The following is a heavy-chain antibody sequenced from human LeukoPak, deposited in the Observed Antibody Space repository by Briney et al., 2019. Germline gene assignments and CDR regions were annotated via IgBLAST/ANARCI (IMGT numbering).Heavy chain of an antibody. CDR1: GFTFSSYA. CDR3: AKDNIVVVVAAPFDY. Sequence: GGSLRLSCAASGFTFSSYAMSWVRQAPGKGLEWVSAISGSGGSTYYADSVKGRFTISRDNSKNTLYLQMNSLRAVDTAVYYCAKDNIVVVVAAPFDYWGQGTLVTVSS. V-gene: IGHV3-23*01. J-gene: IGHJ4*02. D-gene: IGHD2-15*01. CDR2: ISGSGGST.